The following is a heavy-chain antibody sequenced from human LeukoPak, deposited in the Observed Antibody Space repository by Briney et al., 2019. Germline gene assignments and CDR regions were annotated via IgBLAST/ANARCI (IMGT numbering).Heavy chain of an antibody. V-gene: IGHV3-7*04. CDR3: ARAYYFDSRNYYNPTSSFDY. CDR2: INQDGSEK. D-gene: IGHD3-10*01. Sequence: GGSLRLSCAASGLTFSNYWMSWVRQAPGKGLEWVANINQDGSEKYSVDSVKGRFTISRDNAKNSLYLQMNSLRAEDTAVYYCARAYYFDSRNYYNPTSSFDYWGQGTLVTVSS. J-gene: IGHJ4*02. CDR1: GLTFSNYW.